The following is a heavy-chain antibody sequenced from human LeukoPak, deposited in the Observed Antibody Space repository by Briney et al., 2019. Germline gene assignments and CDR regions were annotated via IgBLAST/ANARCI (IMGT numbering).Heavy chain of an antibody. V-gene: IGHV1-18*01. Sequence: ASVKVSCKASGYTFTNYGISWVRQAPGQGPEWMGWISDYNGNTNYAQKFQGRVTLTTDTSTSTAYMELRGLRSDDTAMYYCARDGAPRDILTGLSHAFDIWGQGTMVTVSS. J-gene: IGHJ3*02. CDR2: ISDYNGNT. CDR3: ARDGAPRDILTGLSHAFDI. CDR1: GYTFTNYG. D-gene: IGHD3-9*01.